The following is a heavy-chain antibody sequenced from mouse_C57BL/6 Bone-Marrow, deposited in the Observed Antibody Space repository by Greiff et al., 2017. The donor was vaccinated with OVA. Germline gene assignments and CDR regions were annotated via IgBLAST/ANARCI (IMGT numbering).Heavy chain of an antibody. J-gene: IGHJ3*01. CDR1: GFSLSPFGMG. Sequence: QVTLKESGPGILQPSQTLSLTCSFSGFSLSPFGMGVGWIRQPSGKGLAWLAPIWWDVDKYSNPALKSRLTISKDTSKNQVFLKFANVDTSDTATYYCARIAVLKLLRHPWFAYWGQGTLVTVSA. CDR3: ARIAVLKLLRHPWFAY. D-gene: IGHD1-2*01. CDR2: IWWDVDK. V-gene: IGHV8-8*01.